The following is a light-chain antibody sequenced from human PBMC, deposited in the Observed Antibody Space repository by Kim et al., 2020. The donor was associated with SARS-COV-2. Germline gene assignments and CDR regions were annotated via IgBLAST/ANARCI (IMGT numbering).Light chain of an antibody. CDR1: SSDVGGYNY. V-gene: IGLV2-14*03. CDR2: DVS. Sequence: GQSITISCTGTSSDVGGYNYVSWYQQHPGKAPKLMIYDVSKRPSGVSNRFSGSKSGNTASLTISGLQAEDEADYYCSSYTSSISWVFGGGTKVTVL. CDR3: SSYTSSISWV. J-gene: IGLJ3*02.